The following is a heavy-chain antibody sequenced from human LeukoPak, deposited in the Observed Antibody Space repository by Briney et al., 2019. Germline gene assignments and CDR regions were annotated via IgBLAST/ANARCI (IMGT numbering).Heavy chain of an antibody. CDR2: IRSKANSYAT. D-gene: IGHD6-13*01. V-gene: IGHV3-73*01. CDR1: GFTFSGSA. Sequence: GGSLRLSCAASGFTFSGSAIHWVRQASGKGLEWVSRIRSKANSYATAYVASVKGRFTISRDDSKNRAYLQMDSLRTEDTAVYYCTGIAAAGDHDYWGQGTLVTVSS. J-gene: IGHJ4*02. CDR3: TGIAAAGDHDY.